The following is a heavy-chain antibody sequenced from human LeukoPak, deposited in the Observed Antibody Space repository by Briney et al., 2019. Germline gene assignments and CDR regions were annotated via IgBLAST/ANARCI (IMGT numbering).Heavy chain of an antibody. D-gene: IGHD3-22*01. CDR1: GYTFTSYY. V-gene: IGHV1-46*01. CDR3: ARDLDYYDSSGYYGHFDY. CDR2: INPSGGST. J-gene: IGHJ4*02. Sequence: ASVKVSCKASGYTFTSYYMHWVRQAPGQGLEWMGIINPSGGSTSYAQKFQGRVTMTRDMSTSTVYMELSSLRSEDTAVYYCARDLDYYDSSGYYGHFDYWGQGTLVTVSS.